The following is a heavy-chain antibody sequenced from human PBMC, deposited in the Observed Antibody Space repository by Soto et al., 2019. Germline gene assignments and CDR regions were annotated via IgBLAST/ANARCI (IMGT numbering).Heavy chain of an antibody. V-gene: IGHV4-31*03. J-gene: IGHJ4*02. D-gene: IGHD3-22*01. CDR3: AREQGNDYDRGYYFDY. CDR2: IYYSGST. Sequence: QVQLQESGPGLVKPSQTLSLTCTVSGGSISSGGYYWSWIRQHPGKGLEWIGYIYYSGSTYYNPSLKSRVTISVDTSKNQFSLKLSSVTAADTAVYYCAREQGNDYDRGYYFDYWGQGTLVTVSS. CDR1: GGSISSGGYY.